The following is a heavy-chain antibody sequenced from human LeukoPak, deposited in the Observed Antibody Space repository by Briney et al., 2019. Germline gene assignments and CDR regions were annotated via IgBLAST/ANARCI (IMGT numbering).Heavy chain of an antibody. V-gene: IGHV4-39*07. D-gene: IGHD3-9*01. CDR3: ARENGPDNYDILTGYLPLDY. Sequence: SQTLSLTCTVSGGSISSGGYYWGWIRQPPGKGLEWLGSFYYSGSTYYNPSLKSRVTISVDTSKNQFSLKLSSVTAADTAVYYCARENGPDNYDILTGYLPLDYWGQGTLVTVSS. CDR1: GGSISSGGYY. CDR2: FYYSGST. J-gene: IGHJ4*02.